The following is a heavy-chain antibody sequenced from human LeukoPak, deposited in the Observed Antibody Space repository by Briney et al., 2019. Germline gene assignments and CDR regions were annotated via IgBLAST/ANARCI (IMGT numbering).Heavy chain of an antibody. CDR2: INPNSGGT. CDR1: GYTFTGYY. CDR3: ARDQSIVVVPAASTPYGMDV. D-gene: IGHD2-2*01. J-gene: IGHJ6*02. V-gene: IGHV1-2*02. Sequence: ASVKVSYKPSGYTFTGYYMHWVRQAPGQGLEWMGWINPNSGGTNYAQKFQGRVTMTSDTSISTAYMELSRLRSDDTAVYYCARDQSIVVVPAASTPYGMDVWGQGTTVTVSS.